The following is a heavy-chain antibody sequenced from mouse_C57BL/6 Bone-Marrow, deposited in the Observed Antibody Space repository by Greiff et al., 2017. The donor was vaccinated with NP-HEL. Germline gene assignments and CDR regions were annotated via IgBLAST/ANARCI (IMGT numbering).Heavy chain of an antibody. Sequence: EVKLMESGGGLVKPGGSLKLSCAASGFTFSDYGMHWVRQAPEKGLEWVAYISSGSSTIYYADTVKGRFTISRDNAKNTLFLQMTSLRSEDTAMYYCARGGESLYAMDYWGQGTSVTVSS. CDR3: ARGGESLYAMDY. CDR1: GFTFSDYG. V-gene: IGHV5-17*01. CDR2: ISSGSSTI. J-gene: IGHJ4*01.